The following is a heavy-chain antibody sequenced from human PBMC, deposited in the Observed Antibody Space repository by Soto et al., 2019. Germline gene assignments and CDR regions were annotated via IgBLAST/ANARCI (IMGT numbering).Heavy chain of an antibody. CDR3: ARDQGNTIFGVVSTSYYYYGMDV. J-gene: IGHJ6*02. CDR2: IIPIFGTA. CDR1: GGTFSSYA. V-gene: IGHV1-69*06. Sequence: SVKVSCKASGGTFSSYAISWVRQAPGQGLEWMGGIIPIFGTANYAQKFQGRVTITADKSTSTAYMELSSLRSEDTAVYYCARDQGNTIFGVVSTSYYYYGMDVWGQGTTVTVSS. D-gene: IGHD3-3*01.